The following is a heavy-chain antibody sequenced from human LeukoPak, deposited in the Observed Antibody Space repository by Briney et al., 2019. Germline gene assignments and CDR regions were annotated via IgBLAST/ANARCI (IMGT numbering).Heavy chain of an antibody. CDR3: ARQGRNRDFCSSISCHYFDF. D-gene: IGHD2-2*01. CDR1: GASISRSDCF. V-gene: IGHV4-39*01. CDR2: IYYGGST. J-gene: IGHJ4*02. Sequence: NPSETLSLTCTVSGASISRSDCFWGWIRQPPGKGLEWIGSIYYGGSTYYSPSLKGRVTISVDTSKNQFSLKLSSVTAADTAVYYCARQGRNRDFCSSISCHYFDFWGQGALATVSS.